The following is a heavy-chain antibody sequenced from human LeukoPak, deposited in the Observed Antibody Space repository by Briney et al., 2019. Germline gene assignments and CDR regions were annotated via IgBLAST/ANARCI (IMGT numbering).Heavy chain of an antibody. D-gene: IGHD2-15*01. J-gene: IGHJ5*02. CDR2: ITPNSGGT. CDR1: GYTFTGHY. V-gene: IGHV1-2*02. Sequence: ASVKVSCKASGYTFTGHYMHWVRQARGQGLEWMGRITPNSGGTYYAEKFQGRVTMTSDTSINTAYMDLSSLTSDDAAVYYCARDGSGLGYCSGGNCWFDPWGQGTLVTVSS. CDR3: ARDGSGLGYCSGGNCWFDP.